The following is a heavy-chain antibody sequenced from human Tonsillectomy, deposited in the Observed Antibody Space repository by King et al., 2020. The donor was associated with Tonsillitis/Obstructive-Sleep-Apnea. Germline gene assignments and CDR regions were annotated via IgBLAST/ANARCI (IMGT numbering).Heavy chain of an antibody. Sequence: QLVRSGGGLVQPGGSLRLSCAASGFTFSEYWMSWVRQAPGKGLEWVANIRQDGNEISYVDSVKGRFTISRDNAKNSLSLHMNSLRVEDTAVFYCAREGTGGFDSWGQGTLVTVSS. CDR2: IRQDGNEI. J-gene: IGHJ4*02. CDR1: GFTFSEYW. D-gene: IGHD3-10*01. CDR3: AREGTGGFDS. V-gene: IGHV3-7*04.